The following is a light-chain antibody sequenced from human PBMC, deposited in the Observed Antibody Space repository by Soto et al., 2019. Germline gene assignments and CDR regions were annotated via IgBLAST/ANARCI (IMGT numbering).Light chain of an antibody. Sequence: EIVMTQSPATLYVSPGERATLSCRASQSVGNNLAWYGQKPGQAARLLIHGSSTRATGISARFSGSGSGSEVTLTINSLQSEHFAVYYCQQHDDWPRTFGQGTK. CDR1: QSVGNN. V-gene: IGKV3-15*01. CDR3: QQHDDWPRT. CDR2: GSS. J-gene: IGKJ1*01.